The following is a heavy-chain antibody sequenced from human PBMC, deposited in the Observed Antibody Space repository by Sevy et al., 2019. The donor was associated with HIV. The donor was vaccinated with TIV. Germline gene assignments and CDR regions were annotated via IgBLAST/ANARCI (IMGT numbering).Heavy chain of an antibody. CDR3: TTGGSNYDFWSGYYKNDYYYYYMDV. CDR2: IKSKTDGGTT. Sequence: GGSLRLSCAASGFTFSNARMSWVRQAPGKGLEWVGRIKSKTDGGTTDYAAPVKGRFTISRDDSKNTLYLQMNSLKTEDTAVYYCTTGGSNYDFWSGYYKNDYYYYYMDVWGKGTTVTVSS. V-gene: IGHV3-15*01. J-gene: IGHJ6*03. D-gene: IGHD3-3*01. CDR1: GFTFSNAR.